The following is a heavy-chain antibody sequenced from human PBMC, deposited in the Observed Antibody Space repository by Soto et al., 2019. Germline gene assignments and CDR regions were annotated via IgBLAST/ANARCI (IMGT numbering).Heavy chain of an antibody. Sequence: ASGQFSCEASACTYTGYYTHVGRQAPGPGLEGMGWINPNSGGTNYAQKFQGWVTMTRDTSNYQFSLKLSSVTAADTAVYYCAREGDGRMTTNPYYYNCMDGWGPGTSVTVSS. CDR3: AREGDGRMTTNPYYYNCMDG. J-gene: IGHJ6*02. CDR1: ACTYTGYY. V-gene: IGHV1-2*04. CDR2: INPNSGGT. D-gene: IGHD4-4*01.